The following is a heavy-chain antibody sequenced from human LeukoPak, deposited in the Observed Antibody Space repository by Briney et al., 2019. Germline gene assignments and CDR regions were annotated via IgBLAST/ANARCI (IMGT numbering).Heavy chain of an antibody. CDR3: ARDTRLGAFDI. J-gene: IGHJ3*02. Sequence: PGGSLRLSCAASGLTFSSYSMNWVRQAPGKGLEWVSSISSSSSYIYYADSVKGRFTISRDNAKNSLYLQMNRLRAEDTAVYYCARDTRLGAFDIWGQGTMVTVSS. CDR2: ISSSSSYI. V-gene: IGHV3-21*01. CDR1: GLTFSSYS.